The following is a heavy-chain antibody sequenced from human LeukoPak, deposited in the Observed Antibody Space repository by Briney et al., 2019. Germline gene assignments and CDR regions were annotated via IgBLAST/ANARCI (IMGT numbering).Heavy chain of an antibody. Sequence: PSETLSLTCTVSGGSISSYYWSWIRQPPGKGVEWIGYVYYSGSAHYNPSLKSRVTISVDTSKNQFSLKVSSVTAADTAIYYCAGGTYYYFDDWGQVPPVTVSS. J-gene: IGHJ4*02. CDR3: AGGTYYYFDD. V-gene: IGHV4-59*01. CDR1: GGSISSYY. CDR2: VYYSGSA. D-gene: IGHD1-26*01.